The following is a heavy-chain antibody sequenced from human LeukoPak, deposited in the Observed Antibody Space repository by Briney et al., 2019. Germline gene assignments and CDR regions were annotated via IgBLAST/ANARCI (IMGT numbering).Heavy chain of an antibody. CDR1: GGTFSSYA. D-gene: IGHD3-22*01. V-gene: IGHV1-69*05. CDR2: IIPIFGTA. Sequence: ASVTVSCKASGGTFSSYAISWVRQAPGQGLEWMGGIIPIFGTANYAQKFQGRVTITTDESTSTAYMELSSLRSEDTAVYYCARGAYYYDSSGCFDYWGQGTLVTVSS. J-gene: IGHJ4*02. CDR3: ARGAYYYDSSGCFDY.